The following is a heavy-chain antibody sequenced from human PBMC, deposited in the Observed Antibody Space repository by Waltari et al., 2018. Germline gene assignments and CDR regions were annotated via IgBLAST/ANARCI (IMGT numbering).Heavy chain of an antibody. V-gene: IGHV4-59*11. Sequence: QVQLQESGPGLVKPSATLSLTCPVSGGSIGSHYWSWLRQPPGKGLEWIGYVYYIGSSNYNPSLKSRVTFSLDTSKNQFSLTLNSVTAADTAIYYCARGGNSLYWYFDLWGRGTQVTVSS. D-gene: IGHD3-16*01. CDR1: GGSIGSHY. CDR2: VYYIGSS. J-gene: IGHJ2*01. CDR3: ARGGNSLYWYFDL.